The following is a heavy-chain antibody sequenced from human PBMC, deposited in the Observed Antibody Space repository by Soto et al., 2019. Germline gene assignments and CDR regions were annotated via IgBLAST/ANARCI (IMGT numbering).Heavy chain of an antibody. D-gene: IGHD6-6*01. Sequence: QVQLVESGGGVVQPGRSLRLSCTISGFILSSYDIHWVRQAPGRGLEWLAIISYDGTKIDYAESLRGRFTVSRDDSKNTVYLEMNSLRGADTAVYYCARESGPTRPGIDYWGQGTLVTVSS. CDR2: ISYDGTKI. CDR1: GFILSSYD. V-gene: IGHV3-30*03. J-gene: IGHJ4*02. CDR3: ARESGPTRPGIDY.